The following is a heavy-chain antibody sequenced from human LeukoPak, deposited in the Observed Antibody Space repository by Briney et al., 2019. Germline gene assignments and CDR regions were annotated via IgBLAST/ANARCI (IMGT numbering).Heavy chain of an antibody. V-gene: IGHV1-69*13. Sequence: GASVTVSCTASGGTFSSYAISWVRQAPGQGLEWMGGIIPIFGTANYAQKFQGRVTITADESTSTAYMELSSLRSEDTAVYYCARGDDSSGYYYVDHYYFDYWGQGTLVTVSS. J-gene: IGHJ4*02. D-gene: IGHD3-22*01. CDR1: GGTFSSYA. CDR3: ARGDDSSGYYYVDHYYFDY. CDR2: IIPIFGTA.